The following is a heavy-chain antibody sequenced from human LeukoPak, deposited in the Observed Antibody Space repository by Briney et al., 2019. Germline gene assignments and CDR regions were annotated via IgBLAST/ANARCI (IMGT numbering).Heavy chain of an antibody. Sequence: PVGSLRLSCAASGFTVSSNYMSWVRQAPGKGLEWVSVIYSGGGTYYADSVKGRFTISRDISKNTVYLQMNSLRAEDTAVYYCARGYGSGSFYNPFDYWGQGTLVTVSS. CDR3: ARGYGSGSFYNPFDY. V-gene: IGHV3-53*01. D-gene: IGHD3-10*01. CDR1: GFTVSSNY. CDR2: IYSGGGT. J-gene: IGHJ4*02.